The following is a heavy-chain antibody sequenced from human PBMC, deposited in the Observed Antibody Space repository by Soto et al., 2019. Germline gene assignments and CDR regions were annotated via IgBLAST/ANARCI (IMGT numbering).Heavy chain of an antibody. CDR3: VGAAPGD. CDR2: LYTDDRT. Sequence: EVQLVETGGGLMQPGGSLRLSCAASGFIVSNKHMGWVRQAPGKGLESVSILYTDDRTYYADSVKGRFTISRDNSKNTVSLQMNGLRAEDTAMYYCVGAAPGDWGQGTPVTVSS. V-gene: IGHV3-53*05. D-gene: IGHD3-16*01. CDR1: GFIVSNKH. J-gene: IGHJ4*02.